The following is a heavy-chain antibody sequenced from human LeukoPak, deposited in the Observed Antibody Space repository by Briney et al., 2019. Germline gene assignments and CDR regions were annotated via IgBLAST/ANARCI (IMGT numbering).Heavy chain of an antibody. D-gene: IGHD6-25*01. V-gene: IGHV1-69*04. CDR2: IIPILGIA. CDR3: ARFSSVTAGTLPFDY. Sequence: SVKVSCKASGGTFSSYAISWVRQAPGQGLEWMGRIIPILGIANYAQKFQGRVTITADKSTSTAYMELSSLRSEDTAVYYCARFSSVTAGTLPFDYWGQGTLVTVSS. J-gene: IGHJ4*02. CDR1: GGTFSSYA.